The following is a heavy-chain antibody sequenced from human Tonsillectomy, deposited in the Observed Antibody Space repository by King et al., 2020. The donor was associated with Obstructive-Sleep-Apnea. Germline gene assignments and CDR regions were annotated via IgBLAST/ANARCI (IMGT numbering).Heavy chain of an antibody. Sequence: VQLVESGGGLVQPGGSLRLSCAASGFTFSSYWMHWVRQDPGKGLVWVSRINSDGSGTTYADSVKGRFTISRDNAKNTLFLQINSLRAEDTAVYYCARVVFSSPHFYYCGMDVWGQGTTVTVSS. CDR2: INSDGSGT. D-gene: IGHD2-21*01. CDR3: ARVVFSSPHFYYCGMDV. J-gene: IGHJ6*02. CDR1: GFTFSSYW. V-gene: IGHV3-74*03.